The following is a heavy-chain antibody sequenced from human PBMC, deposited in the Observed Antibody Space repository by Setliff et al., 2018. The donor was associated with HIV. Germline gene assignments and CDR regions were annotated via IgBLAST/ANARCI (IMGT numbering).Heavy chain of an antibody. CDR1: YATISTADYY. J-gene: IGHJ4*02. V-gene: IGHV4-30-4*01. CDR2: VSYTGTT. Sequence: SETLSLTCTASYATISTADYYWSWIRQPPGKGLEWIGFVSYTGTTHYNPSLKSRLTISIDTSQNQFSLKLSSVTAADTAIYYCARRIYGNNPYFDYWSQGTLVTVSS. CDR3: ARRIYGNNPYFDY. D-gene: IGHD4-17*01.